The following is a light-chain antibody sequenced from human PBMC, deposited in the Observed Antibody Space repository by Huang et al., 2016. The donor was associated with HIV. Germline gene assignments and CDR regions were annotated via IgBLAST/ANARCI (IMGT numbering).Light chain of an antibody. CDR2: LGS. V-gene: IGKV2-28*01. CDR3: MQSLQTPPYT. Sequence: DIVMTQSPLSLPVTPGEPASISCRSNQSLLHSNGYNCLDWYLQKPGQSPRLLFYLGSNRASGVPDRISGSGSGTDFTLKISTVEAEDVGIYYCMQSLQTPPYTFGQGTKLEIK. J-gene: IGKJ2*01. CDR1: QSLLHSNGYNC.